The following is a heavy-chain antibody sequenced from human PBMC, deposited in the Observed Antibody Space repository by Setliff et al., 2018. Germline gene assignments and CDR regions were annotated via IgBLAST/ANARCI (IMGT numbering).Heavy chain of an antibody. CDR1: GVSFSDYY. CDR3: ARDPGFRSGTWSLDV. J-gene: IGHJ4*02. D-gene: IGHD3-16*02. V-gene: IGHV4-34*10. Sequence: KTSETLSLTCTVYGVSFSDYYWGWVRQSPGKGLDWIGEINHSGTTNYDPSLEGRISISVDTSKRQFSLKLTSVTAADAAMYFCARDPGFRSGTWSLDVWGQGILVTVSS. CDR2: INHSGTT.